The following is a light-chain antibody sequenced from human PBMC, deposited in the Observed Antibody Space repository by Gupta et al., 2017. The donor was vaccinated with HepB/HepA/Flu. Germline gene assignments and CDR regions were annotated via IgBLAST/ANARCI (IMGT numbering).Light chain of an antibody. J-gene: IGLJ3*02. Sequence: QSVLTQPPSASGTPGQTVIISCSGSRSNIGGNSVYWYQQLPGSAPKLLVYKNDQRPSGVPDRFSGSKSGTSASLAITGLRSEDEADYYCASWDDSLVGRMFGGGTKLTVL. CDR3: ASWDDSLVGRM. V-gene: IGLV1-47*01. CDR1: RSNIGGNS. CDR2: KND.